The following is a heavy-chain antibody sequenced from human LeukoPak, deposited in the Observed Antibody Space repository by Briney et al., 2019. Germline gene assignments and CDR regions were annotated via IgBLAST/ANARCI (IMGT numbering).Heavy chain of an antibody. J-gene: IGHJ3*02. Sequence: QPGGSLRLSRAASGFTFSSYSMNWVRQAPGKGLEWVSYISSSSSTIYYADSVKGRFTISRDNAKNSLYLQMNSLRAEDTAVYYCARSLVAARRELAFDIWGQGTMVTVSS. CDR1: GFTFSSYS. CDR3: ARSLVAARRELAFDI. V-gene: IGHV3-48*01. CDR2: ISSSSSTI. D-gene: IGHD6-6*01.